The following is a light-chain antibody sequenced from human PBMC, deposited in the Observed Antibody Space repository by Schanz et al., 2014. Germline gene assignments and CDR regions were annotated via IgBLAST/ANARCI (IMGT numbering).Light chain of an antibody. J-gene: IGLJ3*02. CDR1: SSDVGSYIL. CDR2: EGS. V-gene: IGLV2-23*01. Sequence: QSALTQPASVSGSPGQWITISCIGGSSDVGSYILVSWYQQHPGKAPKLIIYEGSKRPSGVSNRFSGSKSGNTASLTISGLQAEDEADYYCCSYAGSTTYWLFGGGTKLTVL. CDR3: CSYAGSTTYWL.